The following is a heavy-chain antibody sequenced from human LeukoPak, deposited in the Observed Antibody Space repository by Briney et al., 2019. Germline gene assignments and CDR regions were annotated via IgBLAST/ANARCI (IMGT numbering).Heavy chain of an antibody. CDR3: AKSNGYGLVDI. Sequence: SETLSLTCTVSGYSISSGYYWGWIRQPPGKGLEWIGSIYHSGSTIYNPSLESRVTMSVDTSKNQFSLKLTSVTAADTAVYYCAKSNGYGLVDIWGQGTMVTVSS. CDR2: IYHSGST. CDR1: GYSISSGYY. V-gene: IGHV4-38-2*02. J-gene: IGHJ3*02. D-gene: IGHD3-10*01.